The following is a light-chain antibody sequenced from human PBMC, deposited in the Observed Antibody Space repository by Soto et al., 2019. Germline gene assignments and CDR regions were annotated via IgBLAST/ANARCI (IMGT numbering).Light chain of an antibody. CDR2: GVS. Sequence: QSALTQPASVSGSPGQSITVSCTGTSSDIGDYSSVAWYQQRLGKAPKLMIYGVSNRPSGVSDRFSGSKSGNSASLTISGLQAEDEADYYCSSYTNSVTLVFGTGTKLTVL. CDR1: SSDIGDYSS. V-gene: IGLV2-14*01. CDR3: SSYTNSVTLV. J-gene: IGLJ1*01.